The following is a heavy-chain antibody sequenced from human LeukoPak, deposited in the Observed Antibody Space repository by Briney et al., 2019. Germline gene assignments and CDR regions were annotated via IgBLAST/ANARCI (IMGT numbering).Heavy chain of an antibody. CDR1: GYTLTELS. D-gene: IGHD3-3*01. CDR3: ATVKAFGVVIIRWYGAFDI. Sequence: ASVKVSCKVSGYTLTELSMHWVRQAPGKGLEWMGGFDPEDGETIYAQKFQGRVTMTEDTSTDTAYMELSSLRSEDTAVYYCATVKAFGVVIIRWYGAFDIWGQGTMVTVSS. J-gene: IGHJ3*02. V-gene: IGHV1-24*01. CDR2: FDPEDGET.